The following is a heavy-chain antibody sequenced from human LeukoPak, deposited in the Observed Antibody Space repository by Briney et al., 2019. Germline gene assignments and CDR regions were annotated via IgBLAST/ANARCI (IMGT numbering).Heavy chain of an antibody. D-gene: IGHD3-22*01. CDR3: AKDASSGYFLGLTYFDY. J-gene: IGHJ4*02. CDR1: GFTFSSYA. CDR2: ISGSGGST. Sequence: AGGSLRLSCAASGFTFSSYAMSWVRQAPGKGLEWVSAISGSGGSTYYADSVKGRFTISRDNSKNTLYLQMNSLRAEDTAVYYCAKDASSGYFLGLTYFDYWGQGTLVTVSS. V-gene: IGHV3-23*01.